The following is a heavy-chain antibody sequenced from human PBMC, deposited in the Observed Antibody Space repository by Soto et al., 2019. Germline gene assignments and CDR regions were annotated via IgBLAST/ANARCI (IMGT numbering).Heavy chain of an antibody. D-gene: IGHD3-10*01. Sequence: QVQLVESGGGVVQPGRSLRLSCAASGFTFSSYVIHWVRQAPGKGLDWVAVISHDGSDKYYADSVKGRFTISRDNSKNTLYLQMNSLGAEDTAVYYCATTLIRGVITTYFDYWGQGTLLTVSS. CDR1: GFTFSSYV. J-gene: IGHJ4*02. CDR2: ISHDGSDK. V-gene: IGHV3-30-3*01. CDR3: ATTLIRGVITTYFDY.